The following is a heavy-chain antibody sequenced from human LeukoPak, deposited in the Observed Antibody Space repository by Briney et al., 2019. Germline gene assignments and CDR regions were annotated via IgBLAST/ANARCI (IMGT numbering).Heavy chain of an antibody. D-gene: IGHD2/OR15-2a*01. CDR3: ARDPSNRDWYFDL. CDR1: GFTFSIYE. CDR2: ISSSGTIK. V-gene: IGHV3-48*03. J-gene: IGHJ2*01. Sequence: GGSLRLSCAASGFTFSIYEMNWLRQAPGKGLEWVSYISSSGTIKYYADSVKGRFTISRDNAKNSLYLQMDSLRAADTAVYYWARDPSNRDWYFDLWGRGTLTVSS.